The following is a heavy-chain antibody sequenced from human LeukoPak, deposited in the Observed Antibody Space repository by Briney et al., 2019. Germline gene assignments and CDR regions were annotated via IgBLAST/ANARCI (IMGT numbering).Heavy chain of an antibody. D-gene: IGHD3-10*01. V-gene: IGHV4-34*01. J-gene: IGHJ6*03. CDR3: AITGYYGSGSYDYYYMDV. CDR1: GGSFSGYY. Sequence: SETLSLTCAVYGGSFSGYYWSWIRQPPGKGLEWIGEIYHSGSTNYNPSLKSRVTISVDKSKNQFSLKLSSVTAADTAVYYCAITGYYGSGSYDYYYMDVWGKGTTVTVSS. CDR2: IYHSGST.